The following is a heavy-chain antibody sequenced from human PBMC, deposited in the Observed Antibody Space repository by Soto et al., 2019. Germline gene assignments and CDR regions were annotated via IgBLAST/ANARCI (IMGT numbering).Heavy chain of an antibody. J-gene: IGHJ5*02. Sequence: QITLKESGPTLVKPTQTLTLTCTFSGLSLSTSGVGVGWIRQPPGKALEWLALIYWDDDKRYSPSLKSRLTITKDTSKNQVVLTMTNMDPVDTATYYCAHRRVWGSYYWFDPWGQGTLVTVSS. D-gene: IGHD1-26*01. CDR2: IYWDDDK. V-gene: IGHV2-5*02. CDR1: GLSLSTSGVG. CDR3: AHRRVWGSYYWFDP.